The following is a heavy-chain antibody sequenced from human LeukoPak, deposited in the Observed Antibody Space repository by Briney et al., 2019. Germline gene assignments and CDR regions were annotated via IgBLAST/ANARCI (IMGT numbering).Heavy chain of an antibody. Sequence: SETLSLTCAVYGGSFSGYYWSWIRQPPGKGLEWIGEINHSGSTNYNPSLKSRATISVDTSKNQFSLKLSSVTAADTAVYYCARVRDGYNFPLVYFDYWGQGTLVTVSS. CDR1: GGSFSGYY. V-gene: IGHV4-34*01. D-gene: IGHD5-24*01. CDR2: INHSGST. J-gene: IGHJ4*02. CDR3: ARVRDGYNFPLVYFDY.